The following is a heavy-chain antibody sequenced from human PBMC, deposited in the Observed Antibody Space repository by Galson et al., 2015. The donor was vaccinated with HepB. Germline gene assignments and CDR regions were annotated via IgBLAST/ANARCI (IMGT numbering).Heavy chain of an antibody. D-gene: IGHD6-19*01. Sequence: SLRLSCAASGFIFNSAWMSWVRQAPGKGLEWVAAISNDGNKKYYADSVKGRFTISRDNSKNTLYLQMNSLGAEDTAMYYCARRYGSAWNLGYWGQGTLVIVSS. J-gene: IGHJ4*02. V-gene: IGHV3-30*03. CDR1: GFIFNSAW. CDR2: ISNDGNKK. CDR3: ARRYGSAWNLGY.